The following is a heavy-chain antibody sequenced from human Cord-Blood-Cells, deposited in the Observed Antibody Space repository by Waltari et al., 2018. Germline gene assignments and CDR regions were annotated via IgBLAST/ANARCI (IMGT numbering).Heavy chain of an antibody. Sequence: QVQLVQSGAEVKKPGASVKVSCKASGYTFTGYYMNWVRQAPGQGLEWMGWINPNSGGTNYAQKLQGRVTMTRDTSISTAYMELSRLRSDDTAVYYCASGGYHDAFDIWGQGTMVTVSS. CDR1: GYTFTGYY. CDR2: INPNSGGT. CDR3: ASGGYHDAFDI. J-gene: IGHJ3*02. V-gene: IGHV1-2*02. D-gene: IGHD6-13*01.